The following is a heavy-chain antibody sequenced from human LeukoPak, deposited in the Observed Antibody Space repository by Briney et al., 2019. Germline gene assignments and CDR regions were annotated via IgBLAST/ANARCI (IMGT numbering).Heavy chain of an antibody. Sequence: GGSLRLSCAASGFTFSSYSMNWVRQAPGKGLEWVSSISSSSSYIYYADSVKGRFTIPRDNAKNSLYLQMNSLRAEDTAVYYRAREVGATFGDYFDYWGQGTLVTVSS. CDR1: GFTFSSYS. D-gene: IGHD1-26*01. V-gene: IGHV3-21*01. CDR2: ISSSSSYI. CDR3: AREVGATFGDYFDY. J-gene: IGHJ4*02.